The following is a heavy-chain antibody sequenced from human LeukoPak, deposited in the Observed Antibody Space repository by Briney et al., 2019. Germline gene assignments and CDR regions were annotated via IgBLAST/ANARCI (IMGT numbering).Heavy chain of an antibody. CDR3: ARAEYSSSWYHYMDV. Sequence: GGSLRLSCAASGFSFSSYEMNRVRQAPGKGREWVSYIGSSDRTISYADSVKGRFTISRDNAKNSLYLQMNSLRVEDRAVYYCARAEYSSSWYHYMDVWGKGTTVTVSS. V-gene: IGHV3-48*03. CDR2: IGSSDRTI. J-gene: IGHJ6*03. CDR1: GFSFSSYE. D-gene: IGHD6-13*01.